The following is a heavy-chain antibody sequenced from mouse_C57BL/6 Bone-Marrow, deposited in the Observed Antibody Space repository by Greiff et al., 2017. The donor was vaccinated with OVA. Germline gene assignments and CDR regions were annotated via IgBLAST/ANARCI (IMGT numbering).Heavy chain of an antibody. V-gene: IGHV5-12*01. CDR2: ISNGGGST. CDR3: ARYPGAY. CDR1: GFTFSDYY. Sequence: EVKLVESGGGLVQPGGSLKLSCAASGFTFSDYYMYWVRQTPEKRLEWVAYISNGGGSTYYPDTVKGRFTISRDNAKNTLYLQMSRLKAEDTAMYYCARYPGAYWGQGTLVTVSA. J-gene: IGHJ3*01.